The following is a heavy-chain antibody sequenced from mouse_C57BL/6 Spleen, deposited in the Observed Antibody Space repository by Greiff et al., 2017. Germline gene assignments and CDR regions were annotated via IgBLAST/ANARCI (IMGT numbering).Heavy chain of an antibody. CDR3: ARRGYDEDFAY. J-gene: IGHJ3*01. V-gene: IGHV1-61*01. D-gene: IGHD2-2*01. Sequence: VQLQQSGAELVRPGSSVKLSCKASGYTFTSYWMDWVKQRPGQGLEWIGNIYPSDSETHYNQKFKDKATLTVDKSSSTAYMQLSSLTSEDSAVYYCARRGYDEDFAYWGQGTLVTVSA. CDR2: IYPSDSET. CDR1: GYTFTSYW.